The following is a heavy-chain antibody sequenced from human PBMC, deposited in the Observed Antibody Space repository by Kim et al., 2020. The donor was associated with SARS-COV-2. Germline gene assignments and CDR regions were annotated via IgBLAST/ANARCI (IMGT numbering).Heavy chain of an antibody. CDR3: ARARITMIVVDAFDI. J-gene: IGHJ3*02. D-gene: IGHD3-22*01. V-gene: IGHV4-31*02. Sequence: NPSLKRRVTISVDTSKNQFSLKLSSVTAADTAVYYCARARITMIVVDAFDIWGQGTMVTVSS.